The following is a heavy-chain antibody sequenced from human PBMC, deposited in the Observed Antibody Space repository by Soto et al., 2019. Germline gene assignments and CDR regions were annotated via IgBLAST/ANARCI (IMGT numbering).Heavy chain of an antibody. CDR2: IYYSGST. CDR3: ARPERRGYSYQGWFDP. J-gene: IGHJ5*02. D-gene: IGHD5-18*01. Sequence: SETLSLTCTVSGGSISSSSYYWGWIRQPPGKGLEWIGSIYYSGSTYYNPSLKSRVTISVDTSKNQFSLKLSSVTAADTAVYYCARPERRGYSYQGWFDPWGQGTLVTVSS. V-gene: IGHV4-39*01. CDR1: GGSISSSSYY.